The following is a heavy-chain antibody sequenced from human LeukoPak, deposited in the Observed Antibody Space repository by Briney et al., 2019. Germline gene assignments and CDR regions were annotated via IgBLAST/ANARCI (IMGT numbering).Heavy chain of an antibody. V-gene: IGHV1-46*01. Sequence: GASVTVSYQASGYTFTGYYMHWVRQAPGQGLAGMGWINPNSGGSTSYAQKFQGRVTMTRDTSASTVYMELSSLRSEDTAVYYCARDSYYDSSGYYYGYWGQGTLVTVSS. CDR3: ARDSYYDSSGYYYGY. CDR2: INPNSGGST. D-gene: IGHD3-22*01. J-gene: IGHJ4*02. CDR1: GYTFTGYY.